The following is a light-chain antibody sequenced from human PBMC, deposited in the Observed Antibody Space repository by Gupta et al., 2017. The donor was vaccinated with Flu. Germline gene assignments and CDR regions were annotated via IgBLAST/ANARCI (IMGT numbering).Light chain of an antibody. Sequence: PATLSVSPGETATLFCKASQSINIKLAWYQQKPGQSPRVLIYGASTRAPGVSARFSGSGSVTDFTLTIANFQSEDFAVYFCQHYDTWPPVFGGGTRVEIK. CDR2: GAS. V-gene: IGKV3-15*01. CDR1: QSINIK. CDR3: QHYDTWPPV. J-gene: IGKJ4*01.